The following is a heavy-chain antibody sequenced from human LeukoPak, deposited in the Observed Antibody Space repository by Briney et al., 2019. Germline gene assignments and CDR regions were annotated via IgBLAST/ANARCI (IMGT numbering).Heavy chain of an antibody. J-gene: IGHJ4*02. Sequence: SETLSLTCTVSGGSFSTYHWNWIRKSPEKGLEWIGYMQSTGNSNYNPSLKSRVTMSVDMSRNQIVLNLSSVTAADTAVYFCARDKQHSYGRYFDHWGQGTLVTVSS. CDR2: MQSTGNS. V-gene: IGHV4-59*01. CDR3: ARDKQHSYGRYFDH. CDR1: GGSFSTYH. D-gene: IGHD5-18*01.